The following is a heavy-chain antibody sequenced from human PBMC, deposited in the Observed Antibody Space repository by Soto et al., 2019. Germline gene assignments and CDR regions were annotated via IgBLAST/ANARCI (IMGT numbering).Heavy chain of an antibody. CDR3: ARSIVVVPAAVFDP. Sequence: SETLSLTCTVSGGSISSGGYYWSWIRQHPGKGLEWIGYIYYSGSTYYNPSLKSRVTISVDTSKNQFSLKLSSVTAADTAVYYCARSIVVVPAAVFDPWGQGTLVTVSS. CDR1: GGSISSGGYY. CDR2: IYYSGST. D-gene: IGHD2-2*01. V-gene: IGHV4-31*03. J-gene: IGHJ5*02.